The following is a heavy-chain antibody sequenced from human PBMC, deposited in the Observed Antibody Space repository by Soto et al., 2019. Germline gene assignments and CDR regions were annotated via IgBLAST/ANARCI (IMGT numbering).Heavy chain of an antibody. CDR2: INHSGST. Sequence: TLSLTCAVYGGSFSGYYWSWIRQPPGKGLEWIGEINHSGSTNYNPSLKSRVTISVDTSKNQFSLKLSSVTAADTAVYYCARGYGNSGYYWRGWFDPWGQGTLVTVSS. J-gene: IGHJ5*02. D-gene: IGHD3-22*01. CDR3: ARGYGNSGYYWRGWFDP. V-gene: IGHV4-34*01. CDR1: GGSFSGYY.